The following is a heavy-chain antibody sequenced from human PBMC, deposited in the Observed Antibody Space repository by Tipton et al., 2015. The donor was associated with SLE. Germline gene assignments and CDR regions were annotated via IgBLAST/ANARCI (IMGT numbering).Heavy chain of an antibody. Sequence: QVQLVQSGAEEKKPGASLKVSCKASGYTFTRYGISWLRQAPGEGLEWMGWISPYNGNTNSAQQFQGRVTLSTDTSTNTAFMELRSLRPDDTAVYYCARANPFYSGYDFDYWGQGTLVTVSS. D-gene: IGHD5-12*01. J-gene: IGHJ4*02. CDR3: ARANPFYSGYDFDY. CDR2: ISPYNGNT. CDR1: GYTFTRYG. V-gene: IGHV1-18*01.